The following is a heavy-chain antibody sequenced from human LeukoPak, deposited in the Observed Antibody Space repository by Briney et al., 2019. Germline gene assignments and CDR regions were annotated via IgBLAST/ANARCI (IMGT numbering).Heavy chain of an antibody. J-gene: IGHJ4*02. CDR1: GGSISSYY. CDR3: ASMGSPYFDY. D-gene: IGHD1-26*01. V-gene: IGHV4-59*01. Sequence: SETLSLTCTVSGGSISSYYWSWIRQPSGKGLEWIGYIYYSGSTNYNPSLKSRVTISVDTSKNQFSLKLSSVTAADTAVYYCASMGSPYFDYWGQGTLVTVSS. CDR2: IYYSGST.